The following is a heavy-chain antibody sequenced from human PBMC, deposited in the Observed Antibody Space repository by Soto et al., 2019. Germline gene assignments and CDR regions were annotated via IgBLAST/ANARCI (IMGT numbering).Heavy chain of an antibody. V-gene: IGHV3-33*01. CDR3: ARTHKSIAVGAFDI. Sequence: QVQLVESGGGVVQPGRSLRLSCAASGFTFSDYGMHWVRQAPGKGLEWVAVIWYDGSIEYYADSVKGRFTVSRDSSKNIVYLQMNSLRAEDTAVYYCARTHKSIAVGAFDIWGQGTMVTVSS. CDR2: IWYDGSIE. D-gene: IGHD6-19*01. J-gene: IGHJ3*02. CDR1: GFTFSDYG.